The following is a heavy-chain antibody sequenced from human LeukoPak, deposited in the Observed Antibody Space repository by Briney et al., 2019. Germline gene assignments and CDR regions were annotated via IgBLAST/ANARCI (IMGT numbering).Heavy chain of an antibody. CDR2: IYYSGST. D-gene: IGHD5-18*01. Sequence: SETLSLTCTVSGGSISNYYWSWVRQPPGKGLERIGYIYYSGSTNYNPSLKSRVTISVDTSKNQFSLKLRSVTAADTAVYYCARGWDSYGHPIRVYYMDVWGKGTTVTVSS. V-gene: IGHV4-59*01. J-gene: IGHJ6*03. CDR1: GGSISNYY. CDR3: ARGWDSYGHPIRVYYMDV.